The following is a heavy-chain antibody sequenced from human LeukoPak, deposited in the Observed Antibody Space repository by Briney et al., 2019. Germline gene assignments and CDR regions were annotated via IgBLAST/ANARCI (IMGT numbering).Heavy chain of an antibody. J-gene: IGHJ1*01. CDR3: ARTTGYPFPHYFQH. Sequence: PSETLSLTCTVSGGSISSYYWSWIRQPPGKGLEWIGYIYYSGSTNYNPSLKSRVTISVDTSKNQFSLKLSSVTAADTAVYHCARTTGYPFPHYFQHWGQGTLVTVSS. D-gene: IGHD4-17*01. V-gene: IGHV4-59*01. CDR2: IYYSGST. CDR1: GGSISSYY.